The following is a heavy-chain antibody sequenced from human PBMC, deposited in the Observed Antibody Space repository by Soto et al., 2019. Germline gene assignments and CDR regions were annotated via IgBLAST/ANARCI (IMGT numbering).Heavy chain of an antibody. J-gene: IGHJ5*02. CDR2: IYHGGNT. V-gene: IGHV4-30-2*01. CDR1: GGXXXXGGXS. CDR3: ARVGEQWLANWFDP. Sequence: QLQLQESGSGLVKPSQTLSLTCAVSGGXXXXGGXSXSXVXXXXXXXLEWIGYIYHGGNTYYNPSLESRVTISVDRSKNQFSLKLSSMTAADTAVYYCARVGEQWLANWFDPWGQGTLVTASS. D-gene: IGHD6-19*01.